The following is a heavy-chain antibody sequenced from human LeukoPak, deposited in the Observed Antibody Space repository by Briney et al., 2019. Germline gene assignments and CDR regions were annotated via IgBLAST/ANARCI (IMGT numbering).Heavy chain of an antibody. V-gene: IGHV3-48*03. Sequence: GGSLTLSCAASAFTFSSYEMNWLRQAPGQGLEWVSYISSSGSTIYYAYSVKGRFTISRDNAKNSLYLQMNSLRAEDTAVYYCAREAVTVAGFDPWGQGTLVTVSS. J-gene: IGHJ5*02. D-gene: IGHD6-19*01. CDR1: AFTFSSYE. CDR3: AREAVTVAGFDP. CDR2: ISSSGSTI.